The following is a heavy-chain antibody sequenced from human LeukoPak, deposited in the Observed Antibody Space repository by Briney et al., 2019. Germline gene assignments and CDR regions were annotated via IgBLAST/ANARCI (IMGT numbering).Heavy chain of an antibody. CDR1: GGSFSGYY. CDR3: ARLGSRVL. CDR2: INHSGYT. D-gene: IGHD1-26*01. V-gene: IGHV4-34*01. J-gene: IGHJ4*02. Sequence: SETLSLTCALYGGSFSGYYWSWIRQSPWKGLEWIGQINHSGYTNYKPSLKSRVTMSVDTSKNQFSLKLISMTAADTAVYYCARLGSRVLWGQGTLVTVSS.